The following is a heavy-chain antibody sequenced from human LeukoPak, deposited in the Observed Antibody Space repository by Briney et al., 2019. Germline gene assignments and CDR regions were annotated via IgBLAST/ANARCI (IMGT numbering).Heavy chain of an antibody. J-gene: IGHJ4*02. CDR3: AKGPLRGTAAAIDY. V-gene: IGHV3-30*18. CDR2: ISFDGRNI. D-gene: IGHD2-2*01. Sequence: GGSLRLSCAASGFTFNNYGMHWVRQAPGKGLEWVAVISFDGRNIHYPDSVKGRFTISRDISTDTLWLQMDSLRTEDTAVYYCAKGPLRGTAAAIDYWGQGTLVTVSS. CDR1: GFTFNNYG.